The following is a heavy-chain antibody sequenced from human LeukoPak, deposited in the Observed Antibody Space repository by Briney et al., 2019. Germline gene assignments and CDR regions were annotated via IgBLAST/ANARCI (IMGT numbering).Heavy chain of an antibody. CDR2: IYYSGST. D-gene: IGHD2-21*01. J-gene: IGHJ5*02. Sequence: PSETLSLTCTVSGGSISSYYWSWIRQPPGKGLEWIGYIYYSGSTNYNPSLKSRVTISVDTSKNQFSLKLSSVTAADTAVYYCAREVNYPPNWFDPWGQGTLVTVSS. CDR1: GGSISSYY. V-gene: IGHV4-59*01. CDR3: AREVNYPPNWFDP.